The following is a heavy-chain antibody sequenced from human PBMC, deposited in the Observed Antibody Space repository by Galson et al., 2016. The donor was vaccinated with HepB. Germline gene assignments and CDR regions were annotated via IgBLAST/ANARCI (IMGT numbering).Heavy chain of an antibody. D-gene: IGHD2-15*01. CDR1: GSIFNNYE. Sequence: SLRLSCAASGSIFNNYEVNWVRQAPGRGLEWVSYISSSGSTIYYADSVKGRFTISRDNGKNSLYLQMNSLRAEDTAIYYCATERDCSGGSCYSGPDAFDLWGQGTMVTVSS. CDR2: ISSSGSTI. J-gene: IGHJ3*01. V-gene: IGHV3-48*03. CDR3: ATERDCSGGSCYSGPDAFDL.